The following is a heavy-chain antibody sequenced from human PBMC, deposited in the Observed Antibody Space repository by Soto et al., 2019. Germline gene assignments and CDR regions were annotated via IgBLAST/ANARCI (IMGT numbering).Heavy chain of an antibody. J-gene: IGHJ3*02. CDR1: GFTFSSHG. D-gene: IGHD5-12*01. V-gene: IGHV3-23*01. Sequence: EAQLLESGGGSVQPGGSLRLSCAASGFTFSSHGMSWIRQAPGKGLEWISGPSRGGGSTYYVDSVKGRFTISRDNAKNTLDLIMKSLRVEDTALYYCARDGQYRTDGFDIWGQGTMVTVSS. CDR2: PSRGGGST. CDR3: ARDGQYRTDGFDI.